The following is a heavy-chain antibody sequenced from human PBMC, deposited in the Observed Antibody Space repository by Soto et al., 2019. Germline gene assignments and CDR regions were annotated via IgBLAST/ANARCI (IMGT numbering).Heavy chain of an antibody. D-gene: IGHD1-20*01. CDR3: ARDRSPYINGQPSWLDP. V-gene: IGHV6-1*01. Sequence: PSQTLSLTCAISGDSVSSTSAAWNWIRQSPSRGLEWLGRTYYRSKWYHDYGVSVKSRIAINADASKNQFSLQLNSVTPEDTAVYYCARDRSPYINGQPSWLDPWGQGSLVTVSS. J-gene: IGHJ5*02. CDR2: TYYRSKWYH. CDR1: GDSVSSTSAA.